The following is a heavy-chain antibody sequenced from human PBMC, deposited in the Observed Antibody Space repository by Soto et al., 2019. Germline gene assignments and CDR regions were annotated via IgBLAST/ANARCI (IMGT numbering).Heavy chain of an antibody. CDR1: GGSISSSSYY. J-gene: IGHJ6*03. D-gene: IGHD3-3*01. V-gene: IGHV4-39*01. CDR3: ARCVEWLSAPCYMDV. CDR2: IYYSGST. Sequence: SETLSLTCTVSGGSISSSSYYWGWIRQPPGKGLEWIGSIYYSGSTYYNQSLKSRVTISVDTSKNQFSLKLSFVTAADMAVYYCARCVEWLSAPCYMDVWGKGNMVTVFS.